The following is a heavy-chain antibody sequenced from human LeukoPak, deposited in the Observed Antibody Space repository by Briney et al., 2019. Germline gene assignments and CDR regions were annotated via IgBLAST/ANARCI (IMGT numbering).Heavy chain of an antibody. CDR3: AREESGYSYGGPFDY. CDR1: GGTFSSYA. CDR2: IIPIFGTA. D-gene: IGHD5-18*01. J-gene: IGHJ4*02. V-gene: IGHV1-69*13. Sequence: SVMVSCKASGGTFSSYAISWVRQAPGQGLEWMGGIIPIFGTANYAQKFQGRVTITADESTSTAYMELSSLRSEDTAVYYCAREESGYSYGGPFDYWGQGTLVTVSS.